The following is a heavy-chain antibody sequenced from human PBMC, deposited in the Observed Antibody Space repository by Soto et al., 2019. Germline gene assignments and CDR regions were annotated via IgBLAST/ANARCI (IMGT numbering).Heavy chain of an antibody. D-gene: IGHD3-10*01. Sequence: ESGGGLVQPGGSLRLSCAASGIPVSSNYMTWVRQAPGQGLEWVSVLHSGGDTYYANAVKGRFTISRHDSTNTLFLQMNRLTAEDTAVYYCARDGPYYYASRMDVWGQGTTVTVSS. CDR1: GIPVSSNY. J-gene: IGHJ6*02. V-gene: IGHV3-53*04. CDR2: LHSGGDT. CDR3: ARDGPYYYASRMDV.